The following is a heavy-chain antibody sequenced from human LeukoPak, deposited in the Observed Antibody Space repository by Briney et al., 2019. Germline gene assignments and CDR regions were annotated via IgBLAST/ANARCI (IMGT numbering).Heavy chain of an antibody. CDR2: IIPILGIA. D-gene: IGHD1-26*01. Sequence: SVKVSCKASGGTFSSYAISWVRQAPGQGLEWMGRIIPILGIANYAQKFQGRVTIAADKSTSTAYMELSSLRSEDTAVYYCARVGPATGENFDYWGQGTLVTVSS. J-gene: IGHJ4*02. CDR3: ARVGPATGENFDY. CDR1: GGTFSSYA. V-gene: IGHV1-69*04.